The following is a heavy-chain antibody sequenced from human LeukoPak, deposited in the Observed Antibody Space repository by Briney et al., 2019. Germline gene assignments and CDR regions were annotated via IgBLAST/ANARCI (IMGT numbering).Heavy chain of an antibody. CDR3: AKYGDYSNYDRRAPDAFDI. J-gene: IGHJ3*02. V-gene: IGHV3-30*02. D-gene: IGHD4-11*01. CDR1: GFTFSSYG. CDR2: IRYDGSNK. Sequence: GGSLRLSCAASGFTFSSYGMHWVRQAPGKGLEWVAFIRYDGSNKYYADSVKGRFTISRDNSKNTLYLQMNSLRAEDTAVYYCAKYGDYSNYDRRAPDAFDIWGQGTMVTVSS.